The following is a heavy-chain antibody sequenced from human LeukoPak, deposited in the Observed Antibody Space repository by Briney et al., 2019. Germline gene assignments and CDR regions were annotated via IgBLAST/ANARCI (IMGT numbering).Heavy chain of an antibody. CDR1: GFTFGDYA. Sequence: GGSLRLSCTASGFTFGDYAMSWFRQAPGKGLEWVGLIRSKAYGGTTEYAASVKGRFTISRDDSKSIAYLQMNSLKTEDTAVYYCTRATRGVRYFDWLSDYWGQGTLVTVSS. V-gene: IGHV3-49*03. CDR2: IRSKAYGGTT. D-gene: IGHD3-9*01. CDR3: TRATRGVRYFDWLSDY. J-gene: IGHJ4*02.